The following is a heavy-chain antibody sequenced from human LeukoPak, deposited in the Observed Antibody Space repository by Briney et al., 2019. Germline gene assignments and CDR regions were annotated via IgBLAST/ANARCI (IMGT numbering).Heavy chain of an antibody. D-gene: IGHD2-15*01. Sequence: GSSVKVSCKASGGTFSSYAISWVRQAPGQGLEWMGGIIPIFGTANYAQKFQGRVTITADESTSTAYMELSSLRSEDTAVYYCARWYCSGGSCYSDYWGQGTLVTVSS. V-gene: IGHV1-69*01. CDR3: ARWYCSGGSCYSDY. J-gene: IGHJ4*02. CDR1: GGTFSSYA. CDR2: IIPIFGTA.